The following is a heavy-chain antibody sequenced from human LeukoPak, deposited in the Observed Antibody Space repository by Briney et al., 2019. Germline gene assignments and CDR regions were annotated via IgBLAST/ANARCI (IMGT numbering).Heavy chain of an antibody. CDR2: IWNDGSNT. D-gene: IGHD3-10*01. V-gene: IGHV3-33*01. CDR3: ARGDGGGLLWFGEFFYGLDV. CDR1: GFIFSSYG. Sequence: PGGSLRLSCAVSGFIFSSYGMHWVRQAPGKGLEWVAVIWNDGSNTFYADSVRGRFTISRDSSKNTLFLHMNSLGAEDTAVYYCARGDGGGLLWFGEFFYGLDVWGQGTTVTVSS. J-gene: IGHJ6*02.